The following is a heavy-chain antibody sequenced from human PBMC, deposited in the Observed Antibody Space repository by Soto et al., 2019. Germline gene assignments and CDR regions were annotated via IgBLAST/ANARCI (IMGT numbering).Heavy chain of an antibody. J-gene: IGHJ4*02. CDR2: ISFDGSSK. CDR1: GFSFNSLD. D-gene: IGHD2-15*01. CDR3: ARGDSGGPLGYCDY. V-gene: IGHV3-30-3*01. Sequence: QVQLVESGGGVVQPGRSLRLSCAVSGFSFNSLDMHWVRQAPGKGLEWVAVISFDGSSKYYADSVKGRFTISRDNSRNTLARQMTSLRGDDTAVYYCARGDSGGPLGYCDYWGQGTLVTVSS.